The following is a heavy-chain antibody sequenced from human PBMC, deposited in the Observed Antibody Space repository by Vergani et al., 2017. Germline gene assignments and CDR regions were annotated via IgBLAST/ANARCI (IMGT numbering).Heavy chain of an antibody. CDR2: IIPIFGTA. CDR1: GGTFSSYA. Sequence: QVQLVQSGAEVKKPGSSVKVSCKASGGTFSSYAISWVRQAPGQGLEWMGGIIPIFGTANYAQKFQGRVTITADKSTSTAYMELSSLRSEDTAVYYCARSIAAAGTIYVTDNWFDHWGQGTLVTVSS. J-gene: IGHJ5*02. V-gene: IGHV1-69*06. CDR3: ARSIAAAGTIYVTDNWFDH. D-gene: IGHD6-13*01.